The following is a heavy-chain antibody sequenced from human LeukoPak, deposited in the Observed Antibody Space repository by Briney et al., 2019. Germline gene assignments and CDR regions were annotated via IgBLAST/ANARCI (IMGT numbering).Heavy chain of an antibody. D-gene: IGHD2-15*01. CDR2: FYGGDST. J-gene: IGHJ4*02. CDR1: EFTVSNNY. Sequence: PGGSLRLSCAASEFTVSNNYMSWVRQAPGKGLEWVSGFYGGDSTYFADSVKGRFTISRDNSKNMLYLQMNSLRAEDTAVYYCARNLRSGDSSYYFDYWGQGTLVTVSP. V-gene: IGHV3-53*01. CDR3: ARNLRSGDSSYYFDY.